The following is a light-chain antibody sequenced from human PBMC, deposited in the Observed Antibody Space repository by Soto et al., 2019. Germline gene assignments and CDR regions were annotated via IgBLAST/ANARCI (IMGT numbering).Light chain of an antibody. V-gene: IGLV2-8*01. Sequence: QSELTQPPSASGSPGQPVTISCTGTSSDVGGYNYVSWYQQHPGKAPNLMIYEVSKRPSGVPDRFSGSRSGNTVSLTVSGLQAEDDADYYCSSFSASNLYV. CDR2: EVS. CDR1: SSDVGGYNY. CDR3: SSFSASNLYV. J-gene: IGLJ1*01.